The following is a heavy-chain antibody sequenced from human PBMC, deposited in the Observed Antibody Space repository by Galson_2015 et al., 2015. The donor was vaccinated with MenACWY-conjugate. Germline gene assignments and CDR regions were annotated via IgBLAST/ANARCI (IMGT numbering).Heavy chain of an antibody. CDR1: GFTFSNFG. J-gene: IGHJ4*02. CDR2: IGGSGDST. CDR3: AKFGPSGGVTTGWILHLDS. Sequence: SPRLSCAASGFTFSNFGLRWVRKAPGEGLEWASSIGGSGDSTYYADSVKGRFTISRDNSRNTLSLQMHSLRAEDTAVYYCAKFGPSGGVTTGWILHLDSWGQGTPVTVSS. V-gene: IGHV3-23*01. D-gene: IGHD1-26*01.